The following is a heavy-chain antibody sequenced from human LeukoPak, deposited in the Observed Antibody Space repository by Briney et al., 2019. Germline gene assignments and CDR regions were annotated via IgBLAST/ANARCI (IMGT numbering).Heavy chain of an antibody. CDR2: ISASGSRT. CDR1: GFTFSNYG. Sequence: PGGSLRLSCAASGFTFSNYGMSWVRQAPGKGLEWVSAISASGSRTYYADSVKGRFTISRDNSKNTLYLQMNSLRAEDTAVYYCAKDHYGGAPNNYFDPWGQGTLVTVSS. D-gene: IGHD4-23*01. V-gene: IGHV3-23*01. CDR3: AKDHYGGAPNNYFDP. J-gene: IGHJ5*02.